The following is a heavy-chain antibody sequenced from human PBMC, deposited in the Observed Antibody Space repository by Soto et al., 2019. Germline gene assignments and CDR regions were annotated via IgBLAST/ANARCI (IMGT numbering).Heavy chain of an antibody. CDR3: ARDQAIGGSSY. J-gene: IGHJ4*02. CDR1: GGSISSGSYY. V-gene: IGHV4-31*03. CDR2: IYYREST. D-gene: IGHD1-26*01. Sequence: QVQLQESGPGLVKPSQTLSLTCPVSGGSISSGSYYWSWIRQHPGKGLEWNGYIYYRESTYYNPSLKSRGTISVDTSKNQFSLKLSSVTAADTAVYYCARDQAIGGSSYWGQGTLVTVSS.